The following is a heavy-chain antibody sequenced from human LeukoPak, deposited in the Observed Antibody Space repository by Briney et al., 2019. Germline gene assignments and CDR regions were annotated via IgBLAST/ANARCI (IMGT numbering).Heavy chain of an antibody. J-gene: IGHJ4*02. Sequence: PGGPLRLSCAASRFTFSSYAMSWVRQAPGKGLEWVSGVTTNGNNTNYADSVKGRFTISRDNSKNTLYLQMKSLRADDTAVYYCAKGGGRAVAGNFDYWGQGTLVTVSS. CDR3: AKGGGRAVAGNFDY. D-gene: IGHD6-19*01. V-gene: IGHV3-23*01. CDR1: RFTFSSYA. CDR2: VTTNGNNT.